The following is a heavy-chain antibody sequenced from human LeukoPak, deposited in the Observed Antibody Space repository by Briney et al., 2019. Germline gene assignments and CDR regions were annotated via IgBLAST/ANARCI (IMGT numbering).Heavy chain of an antibody. CDR1: GYTFTAYH. V-gene: IGHV1-2*02. CDR3: AREMSATVTPFDY. Sequence: ASVKVSCKASGYTFTAYHLHWLRQAPGQGLEWMGWINPNNGGTNYAQKFQGRVTMTRDTSISTAYMELNRLRSDDTAVYYCAREMSATVTPFDYWGQGTLVTVSS. J-gene: IGHJ4*02. D-gene: IGHD4-17*01. CDR2: INPNNGGT.